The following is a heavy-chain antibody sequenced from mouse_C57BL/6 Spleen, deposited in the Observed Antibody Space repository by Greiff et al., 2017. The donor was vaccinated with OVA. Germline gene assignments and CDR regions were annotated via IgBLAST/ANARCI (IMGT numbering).Heavy chain of an antibody. V-gene: IGHV5-6*01. CDR2: ISSGGSYT. CDR3: AELGLSGYFDY. D-gene: IGHD4-1*01. Sequence: EVKVVESGGDLVKPGGSLKLSCAASGFTFSSYGMSWVRQTPDKRLEWVATISSGGSYTYYPDSVKGRFTISRDNAKNTLYLQMSSLKSEDTAMYYYAELGLSGYFDYWGQGTTLTVSS. J-gene: IGHJ2*01. CDR1: GFTFSSYG.